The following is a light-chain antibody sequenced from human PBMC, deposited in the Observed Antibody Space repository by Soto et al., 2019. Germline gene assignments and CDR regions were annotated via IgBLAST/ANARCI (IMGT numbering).Light chain of an antibody. V-gene: IGLV1-40*01. J-gene: IGLJ2*01. CDR2: ANN. CDR1: SSNIGAGYE. Sequence: QSVLTQPPSVSGAPGQRVTISCIGGSSNIGAGYEVHWYQQLPGTAPKLLIYANNNRPSGIPDRFSGSKSGTSASLAITGLQAEDEADYYCQSYDIHLSASLVFGGGTKVTVL. CDR3: QSYDIHLSASLV.